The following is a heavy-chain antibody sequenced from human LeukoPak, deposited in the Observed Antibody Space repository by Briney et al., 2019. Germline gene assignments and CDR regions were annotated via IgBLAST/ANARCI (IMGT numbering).Heavy chain of an antibody. CDR1: GGSISSYY. CDR3: ARDYYEDAFDI. J-gene: IGHJ3*02. Sequence: SSETLSLTCTVSGGSISSYYWSWIRQPPGKGLEWIGYIYYSGSTNYNPSLKSRVTISVDMSKNQFSLNLNSVTAADTAVYYCARDYYEDAFDIWGQGTMVTVSS. D-gene: IGHD3-22*01. CDR2: IYYSGST. V-gene: IGHV4-59*01.